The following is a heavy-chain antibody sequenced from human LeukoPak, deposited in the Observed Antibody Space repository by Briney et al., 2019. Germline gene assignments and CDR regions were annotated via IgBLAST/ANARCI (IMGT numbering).Heavy chain of an antibody. CDR1: GFTFSGYY. CDR2: ISSSGSDT. D-gene: IGHD1-26*01. Sequence: GGSLRLSCAASGFTFSGYYMSCIRQAPGRGLEWVSYISSSGSDTNYADSVKGRFTISRDNAKNSLYLQMNSLRAEDTALYYCARVRGSYSDDYWGQGTLVTVSS. J-gene: IGHJ4*02. CDR3: ARVRGSYSDDY. V-gene: IGHV3-11*05.